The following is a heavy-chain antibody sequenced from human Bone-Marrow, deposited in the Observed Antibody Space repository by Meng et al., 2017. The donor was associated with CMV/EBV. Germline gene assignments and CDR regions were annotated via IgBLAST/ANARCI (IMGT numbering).Heavy chain of an antibody. V-gene: IGHV3-23*01. CDR1: GFIFSSYA. Sequence: GESLKISCAASGFIFSSYAMSWVRQAPGKGLEWVSAISIGGGGTYYADSVKGRFTISRDNSKNTVSLQMSSLRVEDTAYYYCAKGWGAGSAPHWGQGTRVTVSS. J-gene: IGHJ4*02. D-gene: IGHD1-26*01. CDR2: ISIGGGGT. CDR3: AKGWGAGSAPH.